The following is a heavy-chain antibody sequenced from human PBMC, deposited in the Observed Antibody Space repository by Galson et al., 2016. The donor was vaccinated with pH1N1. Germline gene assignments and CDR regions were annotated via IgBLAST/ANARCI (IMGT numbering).Heavy chain of an antibody. J-gene: IGHJ4*02. D-gene: IGHD2-15*01. V-gene: IGHV5-51*03. Sequence: QSGAEVKKPGESLKISCEVSGYSFTNYWIGWARQMPGRGLEWMGIIFLGDSDTRYSPSFQGQVTISADKSITTAYLQWSGLKASDTAIYYCAGRRGGLYYFDYWGQGILVTVSS. CDR2: IFLGDSDT. CDR3: AGRRGGLYYFDY. CDR1: GYSFTNYW.